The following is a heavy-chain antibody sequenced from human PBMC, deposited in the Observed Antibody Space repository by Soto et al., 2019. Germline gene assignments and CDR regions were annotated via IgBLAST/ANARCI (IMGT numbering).Heavy chain of an antibody. CDR1: GGSFSGYY. CDR2: INHSGST. V-gene: IGHV4-34*01. D-gene: IGHD6-13*01. Sequence: QVQLQQWGAGLLKPSETLSLTCAVYGGSFSGYYWSWIRQPPGKGLEWIGEINHSGSTNYNPTLRSRDTISVDTSKNQFSLKLSSVTAADTAVYYCAREKPYSSSWYHDYWGQGTLVTVSS. J-gene: IGHJ4*02. CDR3: AREKPYSSSWYHDY.